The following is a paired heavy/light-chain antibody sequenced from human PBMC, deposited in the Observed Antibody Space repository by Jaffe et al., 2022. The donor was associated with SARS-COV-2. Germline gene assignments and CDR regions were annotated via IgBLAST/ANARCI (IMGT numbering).Heavy chain of an antibody. D-gene: IGHD3-10*01. Sequence: EVQLVESGGVVVQPGGSLRLSCAASGFTFDDYTMHWVRQAPGKGLEWVSLISWDGGTIYYEDSVKGRFTISRDNSKNSLYLQMNSLRIQDSAFYYCARGRDGFGGFDYWGQGTLVTVSS. J-gene: IGHJ4*02. CDR2: ISWDGGTI. CDR3: ARGRDGFGGFDY. V-gene: IGHV3-43*01. CDR1: GFTFDDYT.
Light chain of an antibody. CDR1: QNINSY. CDR2: AAS. CDR3: QQSYSTPYT. Sequence: DIQMTQSPSSLSASVRDRVTITCRASQNINSYLNWYQQKPGKAPKLLIYAASSLQSGVPSRFTGSGSGTDFTLTISSLQPEDFATYYCQQSYSTPYTFGQGTKLEIK. V-gene: IGKV1-39*01. J-gene: IGKJ2*01.